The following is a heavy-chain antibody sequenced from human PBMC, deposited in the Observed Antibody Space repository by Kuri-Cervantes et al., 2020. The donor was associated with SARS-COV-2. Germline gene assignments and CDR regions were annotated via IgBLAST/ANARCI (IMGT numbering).Heavy chain of an antibody. CDR3: ATNDYGVSYMDV. V-gene: IGHV3-64*01. J-gene: IGHJ6*03. CDR1: GFTFSSYA. Sequence: GESLKISCAASGFTFSSYAMHWVRQAPGKGLEYVSAISSNGGSTYYANSVKGRFTISRDNAKNSLYLQMNSLRAEDTALYHCATNDYGVSYMDVWGKGTTVTVSS. CDR2: ISSNGGST. D-gene: IGHD4-17*01.